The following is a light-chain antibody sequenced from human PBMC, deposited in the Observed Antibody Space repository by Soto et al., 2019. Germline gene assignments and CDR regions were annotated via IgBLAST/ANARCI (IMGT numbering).Light chain of an antibody. CDR1: SSNIGAGYD. V-gene: IGLV1-40*01. CDR3: QSYDSTLSARYV. CDR2: GNI. Sequence: QSVLTQLPSVSGSPGQSVTISCTGVSSNIGAGYDVHWYQQRPGTAPKLLIFGNINRPSGVPDRFSGSKSGTSASLAITGLQAEDEGDYYCQSYDSTLSARYVFGTGTKATVL. J-gene: IGLJ1*01.